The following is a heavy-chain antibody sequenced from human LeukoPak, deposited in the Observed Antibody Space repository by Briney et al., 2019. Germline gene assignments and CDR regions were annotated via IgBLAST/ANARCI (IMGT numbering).Heavy chain of an antibody. CDR2: IYYSGST. V-gene: IGHV4-59*01. Sequence: SETLSLTCTVSGGSISSYYWSWIRQHPGKGLEWIGYIYYSGSTYYNPSLKSRVTISLDTSKIHFSLKLNSVTAADTAVYYCARGYCSSTICFQYFHHWGQGTLVTVSS. J-gene: IGHJ1*01. D-gene: IGHD2-2*01. CDR3: ARGYCSSTICFQYFHH. CDR1: GGSISSYY.